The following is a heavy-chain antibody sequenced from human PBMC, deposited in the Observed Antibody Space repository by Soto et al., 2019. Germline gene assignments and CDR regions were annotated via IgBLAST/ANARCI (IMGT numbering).Heavy chain of an antibody. D-gene: IGHD1-26*01. Sequence: EVQLVECGGGLVQPGGSLKLSCAVSGFTFSVSAIHWVRQASGKGLEWVGRIRSKADNYATAYGASVKGRFSISRDDSKNTAYLQMSSLNTEDTAVYYCARLAEWEYYDGMDVWGQGTTVTVSS. J-gene: IGHJ6*02. CDR2: IRSKADNYAT. CDR3: ARLAEWEYYDGMDV. CDR1: GFTFSVSA. V-gene: IGHV3-73*02.